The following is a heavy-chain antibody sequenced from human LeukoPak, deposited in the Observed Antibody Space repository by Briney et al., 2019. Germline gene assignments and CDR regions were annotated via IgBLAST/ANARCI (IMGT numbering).Heavy chain of an antibody. J-gene: IGHJ4*02. CDR3: ARGEYYYDSSGYYLDY. CDR2: IYSGGST. CDR1: GFTFSSYA. D-gene: IGHD3-22*01. V-gene: IGHV3-66*01. Sequence: GGSLRLSCAASGFTFSSYAMSWVRQAPGKGLEWVSVIYSGGSTYYADSVKGRFTISRDNSKNTLYLQMNSLRAEDTAVYYCARGEYYYDSSGYYLDYWGQGTLVTVSS.